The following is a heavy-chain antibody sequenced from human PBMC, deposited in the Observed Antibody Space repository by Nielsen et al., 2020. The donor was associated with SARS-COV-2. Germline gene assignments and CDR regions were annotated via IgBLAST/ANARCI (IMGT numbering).Heavy chain of an antibody. CDR1: GFTFSDYY. CDR2: ISSSSSYT. J-gene: IGHJ3*02. Sequence: LSLTCAASGFTFSDYYMSWIRQAPGRGLEWVSYISSSSSYTNYADSVKGRFTISRDNAKNSLYLQMNSLRAEDTAVYYCARDRGYSYGDGDAFDIWGQGTMVTVSS. CDR3: ARDRGYSYGDGDAFDI. V-gene: IGHV3-11*06. D-gene: IGHD5-18*01.